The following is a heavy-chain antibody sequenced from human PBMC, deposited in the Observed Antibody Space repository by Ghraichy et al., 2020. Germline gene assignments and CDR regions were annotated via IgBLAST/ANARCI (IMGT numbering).Heavy chain of an antibody. J-gene: IGHJ6*02. D-gene: IGHD1-26*01. CDR1: GFTFSNYY. V-gene: IGHV3-7*01. CDR2: IKQDGSEK. Sequence: GGSLRLSLTCAASGFTFSNYYMSWVRQAPGKGLEWVANIKQDGSEKYYVDSVKGRFTISRDNAKNSLYLQMNSLRAEDTAVYYCARRPGGGMDVWGQGTTVTVSS. CDR3: ARRPGGGMDV.